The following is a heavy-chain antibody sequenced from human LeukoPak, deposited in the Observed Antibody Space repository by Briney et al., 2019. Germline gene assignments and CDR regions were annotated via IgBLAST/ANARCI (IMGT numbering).Heavy chain of an antibody. D-gene: IGHD2-8*02. CDR1: GFTFDDYA. V-gene: IGHV3-9*01. Sequence: PGGSLRLSCAASGFTFDDYAMHWVRQAPGKGLEWVSGISWNSGSIGYADSVKGRFTISRDNAKNSLYLQMNSLRAEDTALYYCAKTAGAWGQGTLATVSS. CDR2: ISWNSGSI. J-gene: IGHJ5*02. CDR3: AKTAGA.